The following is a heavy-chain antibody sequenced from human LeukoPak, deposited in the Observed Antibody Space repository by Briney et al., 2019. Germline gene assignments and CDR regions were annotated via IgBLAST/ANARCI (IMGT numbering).Heavy chain of an antibody. CDR2: ISAYNGNT. CDR1: GYTFTSYG. J-gene: IGHJ4*02. CDR3: ARGFRDYYDSSGYYNDY. V-gene: IGHV1-18*01. Sequence: ASAKVSCKASGYTFTSYGISWVRQAPGQGLEWMGWISAYNGNTNYAQKLQGRVTMTTDTSTSTAYMELRSLKSDDTAVYYCARGFRDYYDSSGYYNDYWGQGTLVTVSS. D-gene: IGHD3-22*01.